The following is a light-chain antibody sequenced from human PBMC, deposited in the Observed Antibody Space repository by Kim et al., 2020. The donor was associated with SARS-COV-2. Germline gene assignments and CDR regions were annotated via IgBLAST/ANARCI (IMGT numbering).Light chain of an antibody. CDR2: QIS. CDR1: QSLVHHNGNTY. Sequence: DIVLTQTPLSSPVTXGQPASISCRSSQSLVHHNGNTYLSWLHQRPGQPPRLLIYQISNRFSGVPDRVSGSGAGTDFTLTISRVEPEDVGVYFCIQATVFPRILGQGTKLEI. CDR3: IQATVFPRI. J-gene: IGKJ2*01. V-gene: IGKV2-24*01.